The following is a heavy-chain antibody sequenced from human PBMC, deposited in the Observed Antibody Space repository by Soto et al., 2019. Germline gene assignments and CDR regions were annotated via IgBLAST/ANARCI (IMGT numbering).Heavy chain of an antibody. Sequence: GGSLRLSCAASGFTFSSYAMHWVRQAPGKGLEWVAVISYDGSNKYYADSVKGRLTISRDNSKNTLYLQMNSLRAEDTAVYYCARDCVASGYYIYYYYYGMDVWGQGTTVTVSS. J-gene: IGHJ6*02. D-gene: IGHD3-3*01. CDR3: ARDCVASGYYIYYYYYGMDV. V-gene: IGHV3-30-3*01. CDR2: ISYDGSNK. CDR1: GFTFSSYA.